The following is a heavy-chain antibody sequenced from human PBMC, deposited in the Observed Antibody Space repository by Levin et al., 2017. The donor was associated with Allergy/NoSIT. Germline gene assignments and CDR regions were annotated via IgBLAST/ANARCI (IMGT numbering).Heavy chain of an antibody. CDR1: GGSFSSFA. D-gene: IGHD3-22*01. Sequence: SVKVSCKASGGSFSSFAVTWVRQAPGQGLEYMGGIIPVFGTPNYAQKFRGRVTITADASTTTAYMELSSLRSDDTAVYYCAREEGSSGYVDSWGQGVLVTVSS. CDR2: IIPVFGTP. J-gene: IGHJ4*02. CDR3: AREEGSSGYVDS. V-gene: IGHV1-69*13.